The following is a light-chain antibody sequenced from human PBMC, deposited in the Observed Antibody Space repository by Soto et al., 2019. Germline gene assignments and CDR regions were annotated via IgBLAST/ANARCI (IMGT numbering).Light chain of an antibody. V-gene: IGKV1-5*01. CDR3: QQYNGYSWT. CDR1: QSISQW. CDR2: DVS. Sequence: DIQMTQSPSTVSACVGDRVAITCRASQSISQWVAWYQQKPGRAPELLIYDVSKLKSGVPSRFSGSGSGTEFSLTITSLQPDDSAMYYCQQYNGYSWTFGRGTKVDIK. J-gene: IGKJ1*01.